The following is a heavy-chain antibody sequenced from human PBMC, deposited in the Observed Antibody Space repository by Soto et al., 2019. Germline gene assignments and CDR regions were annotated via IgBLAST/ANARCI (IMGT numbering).Heavy chain of an antibody. CDR1: GFTFSSYA. V-gene: IGHV3-30-3*01. CDR2: ISYDGSNK. CDR3: ARDRVDYGMDV. Sequence: GGSLRLSCAASGFTFSSYAMHWVRQAPGKGLEWVAVISYDGSNKFYADSVKGRFTISRDNSENTLYLQMNSLRAEDTAVYYCARDRVDYGMDVWGQGTTVTVSS. J-gene: IGHJ6*02.